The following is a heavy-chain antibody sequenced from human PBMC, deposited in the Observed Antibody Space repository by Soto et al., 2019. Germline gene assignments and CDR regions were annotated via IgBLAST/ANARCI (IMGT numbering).Heavy chain of an antibody. CDR1: GFTFSSYG. CDR2: ISYDGSNK. D-gene: IGHD3-22*01. Sequence: QVQLVESGGGVVQPGRSLRLSCAASGFTFSSYGIHWVRQAPGKGLEWVALISYDGSNKYYADSVKGRFTISRDNSKNTLYLQMNSLRDEDTAMYYCAKDAPYYYDSSGYYGPFDYWGQGTLVTVSS. V-gene: IGHV3-30*18. CDR3: AKDAPYYYDSSGYYGPFDY. J-gene: IGHJ4*02.